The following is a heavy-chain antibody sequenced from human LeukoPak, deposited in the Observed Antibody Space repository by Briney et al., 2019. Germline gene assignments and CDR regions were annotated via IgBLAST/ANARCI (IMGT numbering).Heavy chain of an antibody. CDR2: ISSSGHYI. CDR3: ARDTLRSGSYFHGDY. D-gene: IGHD3-10*01. CDR1: GFTFRSDS. Sequence: GGSLRLSCAASGFTFRSDSMNWVRQAPGKGLEWVSSISSSGHYINYADSVKGRFTISRDNTKNSLYLEMNSLRAEDTAVYYCARDTLRSGSYFHGDYWGQGTLVTVSS. J-gene: IGHJ4*02. V-gene: IGHV3-21*01.